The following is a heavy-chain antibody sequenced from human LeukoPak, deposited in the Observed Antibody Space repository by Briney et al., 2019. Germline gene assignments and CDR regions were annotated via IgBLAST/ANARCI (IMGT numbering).Heavy chain of an antibody. D-gene: IGHD5-12*01. CDR2: INPNGGTT. CDR3: ARRGYDRLSNNAITYIDY. J-gene: IGHJ4*02. V-gene: IGHV1-46*04. CDR1: GYNFINYY. Sequence: GASVKVSCKASGYNFINYYMHWVRQAPGQGLEWLGVINPNGGTTTYSQNLQGRATLTRDMSTSTVYMELTNLRSDDTAVYYCARRGYDRLSNNAITYIDYWGQGTLVTVSS.